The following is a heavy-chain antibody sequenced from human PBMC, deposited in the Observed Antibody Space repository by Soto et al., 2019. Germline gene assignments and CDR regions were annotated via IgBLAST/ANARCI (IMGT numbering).Heavy chain of an antibody. Sequence: EVQLVESGGGLVQPGGSLRLSCAASGFTFSDHYMDWVRQAPGKGLEWVGRTRNKANSYTTEYAASVKGRFTISRDDSKNSLYLQMNSLKTEDAAVYYCARSYCSSTSCYGNYYYGMDVWGQGTTVTVSS. CDR1: GFTFSDHY. CDR3: ARSYCSSTSCYGNYYYGMDV. D-gene: IGHD2-2*01. CDR2: TRNKANSYTT. V-gene: IGHV3-72*01. J-gene: IGHJ6*02.